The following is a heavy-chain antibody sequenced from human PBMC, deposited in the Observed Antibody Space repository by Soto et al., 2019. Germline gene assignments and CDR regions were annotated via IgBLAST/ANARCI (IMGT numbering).Heavy chain of an antibody. CDR3: ATAVWGYGDFHFDY. Sequence: GGSLRLSCAASGFTFSNYWMSWVRQAPGKGLEWVANIKQDGSEKHYVDSVKGRFTISRDNGKKSLYLQMNSLRAEDTAVYYCATAVWGYGDFHFDYWGQGTLVTVSS. V-gene: IGHV3-7*03. CDR1: GFTFSNYW. J-gene: IGHJ4*02. CDR2: IKQDGSEK. D-gene: IGHD4-17*01.